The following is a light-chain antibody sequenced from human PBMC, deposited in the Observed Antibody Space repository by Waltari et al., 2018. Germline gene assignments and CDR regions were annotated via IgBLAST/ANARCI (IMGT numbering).Light chain of an antibody. V-gene: IGLV2-14*03. Sequence: QSALTQPASVSGSPGQSISISCTGTSSDVGYYNYVSWYQQHPAQAPKLWIYDVTKRPSGVSNRFSGSQSGNTASLTISGLQAEDEADYYCISYTTRRLWVFGGGTQLTVL. CDR2: DVT. CDR3: ISYTTRRLWV. CDR1: SSDVGYYNY. J-gene: IGLJ3*02.